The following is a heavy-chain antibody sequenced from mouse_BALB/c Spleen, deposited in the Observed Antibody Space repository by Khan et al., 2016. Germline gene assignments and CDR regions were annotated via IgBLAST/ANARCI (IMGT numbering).Heavy chain of an antibody. V-gene: IGHV3-2*02. CDR1: GYSITSDYA. Sequence: EVQLQESGPGLVKPSQSLSLTCTVTGYSITSDYAWNWIRQFPGNKLEWMGYISYSGRTSYNPSLKSRISITRDTSKNQFFLQLNSVTTEDTATYYCARRIDGYYWFAYWGQGTLVTVSA. CDR3: ARRIDGYYWFAY. CDR2: ISYSGRT. J-gene: IGHJ3*01. D-gene: IGHD2-3*01.